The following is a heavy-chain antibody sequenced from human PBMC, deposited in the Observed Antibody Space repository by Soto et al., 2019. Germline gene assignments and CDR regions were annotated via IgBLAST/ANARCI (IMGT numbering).Heavy chain of an antibody. D-gene: IGHD3-3*01. CDR1: GYTFTXYD. Sequence: GASVKVSCKASGYTFTXYDINWVRQATGQGLEWMGWMNPNSGNTGYAQKFQGRVTMTRNTSISTAYMELSSLRSEDTAVYYCARGVLLRFLEWLPRDYYYYYMEVWGKGTTVT. J-gene: IGHJ6*03. CDR3: ARGVLLRFLEWLPRDYYYYYMEV. CDR2: MNPNSGNT. V-gene: IGHV1-8*01.